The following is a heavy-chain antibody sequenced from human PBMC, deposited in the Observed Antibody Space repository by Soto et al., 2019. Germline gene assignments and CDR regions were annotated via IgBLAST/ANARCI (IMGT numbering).Heavy chain of an antibody. D-gene: IGHD6-19*01. CDR2: IWYDGSYK. CDR1: GFTFSSYG. J-gene: IGHJ4*02. Sequence: GGSLRLSCAASGFTFSSYGMNWVRQAPGKGLEWVAVIWYDGSYKYYADSVKGRFTISRDNSKNTLYLQMNSLRAEDTAVYYCARVPEGSGVDYWGQGTLVTVSS. V-gene: IGHV3-33*01. CDR3: ARVPEGSGVDY.